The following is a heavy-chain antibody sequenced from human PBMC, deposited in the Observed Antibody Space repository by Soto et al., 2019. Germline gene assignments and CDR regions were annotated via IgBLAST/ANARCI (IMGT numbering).Heavy chain of an antibody. CDR1: GFTVSSKY. J-gene: IGHJ6*04. Sequence: EVQLVESGGGLVQPGGSLRLSCAAYGFTVSSKYMTWVRQAPGKGLEWVSLIQSGGTTYYADSVKGRFTISRDTSENTLHLQMDSLRVEDTAVYYCARDDVLCDGGRCYGIPLGVWGKGTTVTVSS. V-gene: IGHV3-66*01. CDR2: IQSGGTT. CDR3: ARDDVLCDGGRCYGIPLGV. D-gene: IGHD2-15*01.